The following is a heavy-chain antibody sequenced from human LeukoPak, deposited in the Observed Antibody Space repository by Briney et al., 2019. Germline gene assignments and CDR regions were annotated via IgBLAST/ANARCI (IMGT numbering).Heavy chain of an antibody. Sequence: PGRSLRLSCAASGFTFSSYAMHWVRQAPGKGLEWVTVMSYDGSNKYYADSVKGRFTISRDNSKNTLYLQMNSLRAEDTAVYYCAKDSEYIVATGAASGAFDIWGQGTMVTVSS. CDR1: GFTFSSYA. J-gene: IGHJ3*02. CDR2: MSYDGSNK. V-gene: IGHV3-30-3*01. D-gene: IGHD5-12*01. CDR3: AKDSEYIVATGAASGAFDI.